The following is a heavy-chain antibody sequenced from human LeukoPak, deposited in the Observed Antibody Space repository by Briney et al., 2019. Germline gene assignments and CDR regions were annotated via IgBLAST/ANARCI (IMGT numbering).Heavy chain of an antibody. Sequence: SETLSLTCAVSGGSISSRSYYWGWIRQPPGKGLEWIGSIYYSEGTYYNPSLKSRVTISIDTSKNQFSLKVNSVTAADTAVYYCVRDRFCSGRSCYGPPDDWGQGARVTVSS. CDR3: VRDRFCSGRSCYGPPDD. J-gene: IGHJ4*02. D-gene: IGHD2-15*01. CDR2: IYYSEGT. V-gene: IGHV4-39*07. CDR1: GGSISSRSYY.